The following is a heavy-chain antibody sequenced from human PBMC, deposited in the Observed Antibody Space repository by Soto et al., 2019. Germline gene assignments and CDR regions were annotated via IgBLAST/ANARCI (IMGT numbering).Heavy chain of an antibody. D-gene: IGHD3-9*01. CDR1: GGSISSGGYS. J-gene: IGHJ4*02. CDR3: ARENGLTHIDY. Sequence: SETLSLTCAVSGGSISSGGYSWSWIRQPPGKGLEWIGYIYHSGSTYYNPSLKSRVTISVDSSKNQFSLKPSSVTAADTAVYYCARENGLTHIDYWGQGTLVTVS. CDR2: IYHSGST. V-gene: IGHV4-30-2*01.